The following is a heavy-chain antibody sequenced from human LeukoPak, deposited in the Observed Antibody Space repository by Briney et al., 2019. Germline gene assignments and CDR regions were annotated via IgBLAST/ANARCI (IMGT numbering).Heavy chain of an antibody. V-gene: IGHV4-4*07. CDR1: GGSISSYY. CDR2: IHTSGST. J-gene: IGHJ4*02. Sequence: SETLSLTCTVSGGSISSYYWSWIRQPAGKGLEWIGRIHTSGSTNYNPSLKSRVTMSVDTSKNQFSLKLSSVTAADTAVYYCARDSYYYDSSGYYRLDYWGQGTLVTVSS. CDR3: ARDSYYYDSSGYYRLDY. D-gene: IGHD3-22*01.